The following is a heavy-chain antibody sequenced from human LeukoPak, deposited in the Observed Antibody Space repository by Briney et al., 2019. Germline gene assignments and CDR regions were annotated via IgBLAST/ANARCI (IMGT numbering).Heavy chain of an antibody. J-gene: IGHJ6*03. D-gene: IGHD2-2*02. CDR1: GFTFSSYS. CDR3: ARDGGYCSSTSCYTSRYYYYYMDV. Sequence: GGSLRLSCAASGFTFSSYSMNWVRQAPGKGLEWVSSISSSSSYIYYADSVKGRFTISRDNAKNSLYLQMNSLRAEDTAAYYCARDGGYCSSTSCYTSRYYYYYMDVWGKGTTVTVSS. CDR2: ISSSSSYI. V-gene: IGHV3-21*01.